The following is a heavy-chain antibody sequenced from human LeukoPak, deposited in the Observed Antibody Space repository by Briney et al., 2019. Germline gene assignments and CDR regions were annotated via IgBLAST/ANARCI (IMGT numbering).Heavy chain of an antibody. CDR3: ARGLAGVVGGYYMDV. CDR1: GYIFTTYG. J-gene: IGHJ6*03. D-gene: IGHD2-21*01. Sequence: SVKVSCKASGYIFTTYGISWVRQAPGQGLEWMGWMNPNSGNTGYAQKFQGRVTITRNTSISTAYMELSSLRSEDTAVYYCARGLAGVVGGYYMDVWGKGTTVTVSS. CDR2: MNPNSGNT. V-gene: IGHV1-8*01.